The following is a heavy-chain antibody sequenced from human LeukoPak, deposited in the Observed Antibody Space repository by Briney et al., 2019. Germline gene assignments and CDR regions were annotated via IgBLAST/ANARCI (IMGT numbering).Heavy chain of an antibody. D-gene: IGHD6-19*01. J-gene: IGHJ4*02. CDR2: IWYDGSNK. Sequence: PGRSLRLSCAASGFTFSSYGMHWVRQALGKGLEWVAVIWYDGSNKYYADSVKGRFTISRDNSKNTLYLQMNSLRAEDTAVYYCASTSGWYEPIDYWGQGTLVTVSS. CDR1: GFTFSSYG. V-gene: IGHV3-33*01. CDR3: ASTSGWYEPIDY.